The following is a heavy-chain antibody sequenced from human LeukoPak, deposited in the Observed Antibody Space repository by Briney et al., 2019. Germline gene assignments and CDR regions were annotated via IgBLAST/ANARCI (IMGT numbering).Heavy chain of an antibody. J-gene: IGHJ4*02. Sequence: ASVKVSCKASGYTFTGYYMHWVRQGPGQGLEWMGWINPNSGGTNYAQKFQGWVTMTRDTSISTAYMELSRLRSDDTAVYYCAKGYYDSSGYYPFGDWGQGTLVTVSS. CDR3: AKGYYDSSGYYPFGD. CDR2: INPNSGGT. CDR1: GYTFTGYY. D-gene: IGHD3-22*01. V-gene: IGHV1-2*04.